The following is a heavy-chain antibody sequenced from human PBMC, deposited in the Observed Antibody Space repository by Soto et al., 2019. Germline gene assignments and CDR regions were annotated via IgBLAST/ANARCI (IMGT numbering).Heavy chain of an antibody. V-gene: IGHV1-18*01. CDR1: GYTFTSYG. CDR3: AREYCSGGSCYGPDY. J-gene: IGHJ4*02. CDR2: ISAYNDDA. Sequence: ASVKVSCKASGYTFTSYGISWVRQAPGQGLEWMGWISAYNDDAKYAQNFQGRVTVTTDTSTNIVYMELRSLRTDDTAVYYCAREYCSGGSCYGPDYWGQGTLVTVSS. D-gene: IGHD2-15*01.